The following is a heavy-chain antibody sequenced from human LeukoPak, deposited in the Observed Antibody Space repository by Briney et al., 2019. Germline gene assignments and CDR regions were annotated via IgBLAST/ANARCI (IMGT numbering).Heavy chain of an antibody. Sequence: ASVKVSCKASGYTFIRNVISWVRQAPGQRPEWMGWISPYNENRKYLQKLQGRVTLSTDTSTSTAYMELRSLTSDDTAVYYCAREESIGRYQFLHDYWGQGTLVTVSS. CDR2: ISPYNENR. J-gene: IGHJ4*02. CDR1: GYTFIRNV. V-gene: IGHV1-18*01. CDR3: AREESIGRYQFLHDY. D-gene: IGHD1-26*01.